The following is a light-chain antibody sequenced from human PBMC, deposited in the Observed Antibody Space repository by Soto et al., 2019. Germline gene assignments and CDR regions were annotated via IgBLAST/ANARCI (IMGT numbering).Light chain of an antibody. Sequence: ETVLTQSPGTLSLSPGETATLSCRASQSVASNSLAWYQQKPGQAPRLLVYGASGRATDIPDRFSGSGSETDFTLTISRLEPEDFAVYYCQQYGSSPRYTFGQGTKLEIK. V-gene: IGKV3-20*01. CDR3: QQYGSSPRYT. CDR2: GAS. CDR1: QSVASNS. J-gene: IGKJ2*01.